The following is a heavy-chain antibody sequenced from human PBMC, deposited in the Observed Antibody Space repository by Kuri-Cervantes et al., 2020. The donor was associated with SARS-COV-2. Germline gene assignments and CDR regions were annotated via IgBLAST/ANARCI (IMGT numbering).Heavy chain of an antibody. J-gene: IGHJ6*02. CDR3: ARDRLVPGDYYYYGMDV. Sequence: SVKVSCKASGGTFSSYAINWVRQAPGQGLEWMGVIIPIFGTANYAQKFQGRVTITADESTSTAYMELSSLRSEDTAVYYCARDRLVPGDYYYYGMDVWGQGTTVTVSS. V-gene: IGHV1-69*13. CDR1: GGTFSSYA. CDR2: IIPIFGTA. D-gene: IGHD1-26*01.